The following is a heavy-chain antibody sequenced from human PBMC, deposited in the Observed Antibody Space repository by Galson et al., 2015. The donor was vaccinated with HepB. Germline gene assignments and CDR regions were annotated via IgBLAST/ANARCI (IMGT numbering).Heavy chain of an antibody. Sequence: SLRLSCAASGFTFTRYGMSWVRQAPGKGLEWVSYVSDSSGTIYYADSVKGRVTISRDNAKDSLYLQMNSLRAEDTAVYFCARDRGGTGYYFDYWGQGILVTVSS. CDR1: GFTFTRYG. J-gene: IGHJ4*02. CDR2: VSDSSGTI. CDR3: ARDRGGTGYYFDY. V-gene: IGHV3-48*01. D-gene: IGHD3-10*01.